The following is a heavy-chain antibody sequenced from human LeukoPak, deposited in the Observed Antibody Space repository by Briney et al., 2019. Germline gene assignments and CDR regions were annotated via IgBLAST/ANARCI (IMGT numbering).Heavy chain of an antibody. CDR3: ARDYGEYLFDY. D-gene: IGHD4-17*01. CDR1: GGSISNYY. V-gene: IGHV4-4*07. J-gene: IGHJ4*02. CDR2: IYSSGNT. Sequence: SETLSLTCTVSGGSISNYYWGWIRQPAGKGLEWIGRIYSSGNTNYNPSLKSRITLSVDTSKNQFSLNLRSVTAADTAVYYCARDYGEYLFDYWGQGTLVTVSS.